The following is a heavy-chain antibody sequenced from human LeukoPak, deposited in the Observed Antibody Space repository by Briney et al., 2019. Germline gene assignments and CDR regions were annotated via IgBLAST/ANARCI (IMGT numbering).Heavy chain of an antibody. CDR2: IFGGDST. V-gene: IGHV3-66*01. CDR1: GFTVSSNY. Sequence: GGSPRLSCAASGFTVSSNYMSWVRQAPGKGLEWVSVIFGGDSTYYADSVKGRFTISRDNSKNTLYLQMNSLRAEDTAVYYCARSGGAYDILTGYYSGHMDVWGKGTTVTISS. D-gene: IGHD3-9*01. J-gene: IGHJ6*03. CDR3: ARSGGAYDILTGYYSGHMDV.